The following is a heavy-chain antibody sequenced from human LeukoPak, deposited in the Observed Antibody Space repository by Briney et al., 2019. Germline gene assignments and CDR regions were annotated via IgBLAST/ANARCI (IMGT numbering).Heavy chain of an antibody. V-gene: IGHV4-59*08. CDR1: GDSISSYY. CDR2: IYYSGST. J-gene: IGHJ4*02. Sequence: SETPSLTCTVSGDSISSYYWSWMRQPPGKGLEWIGHIYYSGSTNYNPSLKSRVTISVDTSKNQFSLKLSSVTAADTAVYYCASYDSKGTFDYWGQGTLVTVSS. D-gene: IGHD3-22*01. CDR3: ASYDSKGTFDY.